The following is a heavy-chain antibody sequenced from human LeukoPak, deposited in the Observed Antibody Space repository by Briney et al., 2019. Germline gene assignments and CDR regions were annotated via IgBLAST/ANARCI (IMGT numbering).Heavy chain of an antibody. J-gene: IGHJ5*02. D-gene: IGHD3-22*01. CDR2: ISAYNGNT. Sequence: GASVKVSCKASGYTFTSYGISWVRQAPGQGLEWMGWISAYNGNTNYAQKLQGRVTMTTDTSTSTVYMELRSLRSDDTAVYYCARAVVINWFDPWGQGTLVTVSS. V-gene: IGHV1-18*01. CDR1: GYTFTSYG. CDR3: ARAVVINWFDP.